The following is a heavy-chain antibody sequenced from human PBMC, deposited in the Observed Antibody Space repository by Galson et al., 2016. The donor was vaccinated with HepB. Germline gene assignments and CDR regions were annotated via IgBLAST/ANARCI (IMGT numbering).Heavy chain of an antibody. J-gene: IGHJ6*02. CDR3: ARDQLWLPDLRPGNYYYGMDV. Sequence: SVKVSCKASGYTFTSYYIHWVRQAPGQGLEWMGIINPSGGSTSYAQKFQGRVTMTRDTSTSTVYMELSSLRSEDTAVYYCARDQLWLPDLRPGNYYYGMDVWGQGTTVTVSS. CDR2: INPSGGST. V-gene: IGHV1-46*01. CDR1: GYTFTSYY. D-gene: IGHD5-12*01.